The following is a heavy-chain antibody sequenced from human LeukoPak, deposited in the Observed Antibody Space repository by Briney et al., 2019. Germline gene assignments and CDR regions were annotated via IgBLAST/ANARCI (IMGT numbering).Heavy chain of an antibody. CDR1: GFTFSSYW. CDR2: INSDGSST. V-gene: IGHV3-74*01. D-gene: IGHD3-10*01. CDR3: ARDRESWFGELFHYFDY. Sequence: GGSLRLSCAASGFTFSSYWMHWVRQAPGKWLVWVSRINSDGSSTSYADSVKGRFTISRDNAKNTLYLQMNSLRAEDTAVYYCARDRESWFGELFHYFDYWGQGTLVTVSS. J-gene: IGHJ4*02.